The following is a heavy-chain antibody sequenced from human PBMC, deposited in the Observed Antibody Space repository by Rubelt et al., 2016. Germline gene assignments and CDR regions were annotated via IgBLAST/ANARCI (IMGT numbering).Heavy chain of an antibody. D-gene: IGHD3-16*01. CDR3: ARVTGGSSDY. J-gene: IGHJ4*02. Sequence: CSFLCWVRQPPGQGLECVWEINHIGSTNYNPSLKSRVTISVDTSKNQFSRKLSAVTAADTAVYYCARVTGGSSDYWGQGTLVTVSS. V-gene: IGHV4-34*01. CDR1: CSF. CDR2: INHIGST.